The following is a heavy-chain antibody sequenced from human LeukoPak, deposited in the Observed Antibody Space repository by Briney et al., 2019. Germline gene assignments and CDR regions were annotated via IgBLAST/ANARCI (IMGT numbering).Heavy chain of an antibody. CDR1: GFTLSTYA. D-gene: IGHD3-22*01. Sequence: GGSLRLSCGASGFTLSTYAMTWVRQAPGKGLEWVSGISGSGGSTYYADSVKGRFTISRDNSKNTLYLQMNSLRAEDTAVYYCTKVRTDSSGYYPLGYFDLWGRGTLVTVSS. CDR3: TKVRTDSSGYYPLGYFDL. CDR2: ISGSGGST. V-gene: IGHV3-23*01. J-gene: IGHJ2*01.